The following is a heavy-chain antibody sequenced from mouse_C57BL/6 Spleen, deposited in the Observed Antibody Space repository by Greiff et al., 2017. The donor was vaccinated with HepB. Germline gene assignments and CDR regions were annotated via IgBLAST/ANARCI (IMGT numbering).Heavy chain of an antibody. J-gene: IGHJ4*01. D-gene: IGHD2-12*01. CDR1: GFTFSDYG. CDR3: ARQLRSAMDY. V-gene: IGHV5-17*01. CDR2: ISSGSSTI. Sequence: EVQLQQSGGGLVKPGGSLKLSCAASGFTFSDYGMHWVRQAPEKGLEWVAYISSGSSTIYYADTVKGRFTISRDNAKNTLFLQMTSLRSEDTAMYYCARQLRSAMDYWGQGTSVTVSS.